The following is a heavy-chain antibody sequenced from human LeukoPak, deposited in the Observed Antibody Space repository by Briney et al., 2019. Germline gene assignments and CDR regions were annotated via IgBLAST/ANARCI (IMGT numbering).Heavy chain of an antibody. J-gene: IGHJ4*02. D-gene: IGHD2/OR15-2a*01. CDR2: IIPILGIA. CDR3: ARDREYPGDGYFDY. Sequence: ASVKVSCKASGYTFTSYGISWVRQAPGQGLEWMGRIIPILGIANYAQKFQGRVTITADKSTSTAYMELSSLRSEDTAVYYCARDREYPGDGYFDYWGQGTLVTVSS. CDR1: GYTFTSYG. V-gene: IGHV1-69*04.